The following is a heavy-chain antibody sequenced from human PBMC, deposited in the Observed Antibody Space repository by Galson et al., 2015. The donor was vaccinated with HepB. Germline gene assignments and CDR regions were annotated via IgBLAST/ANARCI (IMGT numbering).Heavy chain of an antibody. Sequence: SLRLSCAASGFTFGSYAMSWVRQAPGKGLEWVSAISYSGGSTYYADSVKGRFTISRDNSKNTLYLQMNSLRAEDTAVYDCAKDHRQQLEFARGGDGMDVWGQGTTVTVSS. J-gene: IGHJ6*02. D-gene: IGHD6-13*01. V-gene: IGHV3-23*01. CDR1: GFTFGSYA. CDR2: ISYSGGST. CDR3: AKDHRQQLEFARGGDGMDV.